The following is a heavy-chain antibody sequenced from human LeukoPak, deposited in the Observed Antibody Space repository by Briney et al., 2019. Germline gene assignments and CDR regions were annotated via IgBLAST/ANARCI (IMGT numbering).Heavy chain of an antibody. D-gene: IGHD4/OR15-4a*01. V-gene: IGHV3-23*01. CDR3: ARRAGAYSHPYDY. CDR2: ISSTDAGT. CDR1: GFSLSSYA. Sequence: GGSLRLSCAASGFSLSSYAMSWVRQAPGKGLEWVSAISSTDAGTYHADSVRGRFTISRDNSKNTLFLQMNSLRAEDTAVYYCARRAGAYSHPYDYWGQGTLVTVSS. J-gene: IGHJ4*02.